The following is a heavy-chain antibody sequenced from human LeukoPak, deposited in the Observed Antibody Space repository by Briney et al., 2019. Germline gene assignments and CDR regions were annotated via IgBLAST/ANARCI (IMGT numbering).Heavy chain of an antibody. Sequence: ASVKISCKASGYTFTINHIHWVRQAPGQGLEWMGVINPSGDSTTYAQNFQGRVTMTRDTSTSTVYMELRSLRSEDTAIYYCAKLATSDTGEAYWGQGTLVTVSS. CDR1: GYTFTINH. J-gene: IGHJ4*02. V-gene: IGHV1-46*01. D-gene: IGHD3-16*01. CDR2: INPSGDST. CDR3: AKLATSDTGEAY.